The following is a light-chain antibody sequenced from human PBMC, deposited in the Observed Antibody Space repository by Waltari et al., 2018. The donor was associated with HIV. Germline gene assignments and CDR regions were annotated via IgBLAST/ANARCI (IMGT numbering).Light chain of an antibody. CDR3: STWDASLNGWV. CDR1: SSSIGNST. CDR2: SNN. V-gene: IGLV1-44*01. J-gene: IGLJ3*02. Sequence: QSVLTQPPSASGTPGQRVTISCSGSSSSIGNSTIHWYRQLPGMAPKLLIYSNNQRPSGVPDRFSGSKSGTSASLAISGLQSEDEADYSCSTWDASLNGWVFGGGTKLTVL.